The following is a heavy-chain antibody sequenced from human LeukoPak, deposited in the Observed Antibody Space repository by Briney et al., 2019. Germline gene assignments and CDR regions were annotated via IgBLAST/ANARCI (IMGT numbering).Heavy chain of an antibody. CDR3: ARDLGGYDDAFDI. V-gene: IGHV4-59*01. J-gene: IGHJ3*02. CDR1: GGSISSYY. Sequence: SETLSLTCTVSGGSISSYYWSWIRQPPGKGLEWIGYIYYSGSTNYNPSLKSRVTISVDTSKNQFSLKLSSVTAADTAVYYCARDLGGYDDAFDILGQGTMVTVSS. CDR2: IYYSGST. D-gene: IGHD3-16*01.